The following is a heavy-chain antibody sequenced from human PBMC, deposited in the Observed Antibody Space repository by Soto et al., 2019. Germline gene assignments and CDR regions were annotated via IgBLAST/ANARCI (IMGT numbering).Heavy chain of an antibody. CDR1: GGTFSSYA. Sequence: SVKVSCKASGGTFSSYAISWVRQAPGQGLEWMGGIIPIFGTANYAQKFQGRVTITADESTSTAYMELSSLRSEDTAVYYCARGTSGSYYTPFWFDPWGQGTLVTVSS. D-gene: IGHD3-10*01. J-gene: IGHJ5*02. CDR2: IIPIFGTA. V-gene: IGHV1-69*13. CDR3: ARGTSGSYYTPFWFDP.